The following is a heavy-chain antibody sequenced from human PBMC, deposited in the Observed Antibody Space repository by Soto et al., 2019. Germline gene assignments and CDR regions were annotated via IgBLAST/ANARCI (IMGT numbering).Heavy chain of an antibody. CDR3: TTDLEYYDFWSGYYFDY. V-gene: IGHV3-15*01. J-gene: IGHJ4*02. CDR1: GFTFSHAW. CDR2: IKSKADGGTT. D-gene: IGHD3-3*01. Sequence: GGSLRLSCVASGFTFSHAWMSWVRQAPGKGLEWVGRIKSKADGGTTDYAAPVKDRFTISRDDSKNTLYLQMNSLKTEDTAVYYCTTDLEYYDFWSGYYFDYWGQGTLVTVSS.